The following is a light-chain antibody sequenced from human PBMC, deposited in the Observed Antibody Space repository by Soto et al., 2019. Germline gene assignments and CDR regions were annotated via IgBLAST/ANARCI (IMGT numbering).Light chain of an antibody. Sequence: EIVLTQSPATLSVSPGERATLSCRASQGGGSNLAWYQQKPGQAPRLLIYDASTRATGAPARFSGSGSGTEFTLTISSLQSEDFAVYYCQHYNKWPLFGPGTKADIK. CDR3: QHYNKWPL. CDR1: QGGGSN. V-gene: IGKV3-15*01. CDR2: DAS. J-gene: IGKJ3*01.